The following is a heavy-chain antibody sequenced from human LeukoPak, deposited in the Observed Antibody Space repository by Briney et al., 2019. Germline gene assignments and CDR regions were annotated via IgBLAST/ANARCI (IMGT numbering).Heavy chain of an antibody. D-gene: IGHD6-19*01. Sequence: GGSLRLSCAASGFTFSSYAMHWVRQAPGKGLEWVAVISYDGSNKYYADSVKGRFTISRDNSKNTLYLQMNSLRAEDTAVYYCARGGDQWLVLSPFFDYWGQGTLVTVSS. CDR2: ISYDGSNK. CDR1: GFTFSSYA. CDR3: ARGGDQWLVLSPFFDY. J-gene: IGHJ4*02. V-gene: IGHV3-30-3*01.